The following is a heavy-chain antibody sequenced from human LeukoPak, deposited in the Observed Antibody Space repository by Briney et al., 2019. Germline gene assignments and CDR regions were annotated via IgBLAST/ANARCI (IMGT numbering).Heavy chain of an antibody. CDR1: GFTLASYA. Sequence: GRTLRLSCAASGFTLASYAMSWVREAPRKGLEWVSAITGSGRSTYYADSAKGRFTISRDNSKNTLYLKMNSLRAEDTAVYYCAKETQFGGVIVTNFDYWGQGTLVTVSS. CDR3: AKETQFGGVIVTNFDY. V-gene: IGHV3-23*01. J-gene: IGHJ4*02. CDR2: ITGSGRST. D-gene: IGHD3-16*02.